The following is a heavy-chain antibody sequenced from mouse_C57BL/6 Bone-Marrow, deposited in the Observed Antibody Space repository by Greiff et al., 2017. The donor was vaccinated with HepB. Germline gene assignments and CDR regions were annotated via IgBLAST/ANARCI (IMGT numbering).Heavy chain of an antibody. V-gene: IGHV1-81*01. J-gene: IGHJ3*01. D-gene: IGHD1-1*01. CDR1: GYTFTSYG. CDR3: ARWDYGSSHGAY. Sequence: QVQLKQSGAELARPGASVKLSCKASGYTFTSYGISWVKQRTGQGLEWIGEIYPRSGNTYYNEKFKGKATLTADKSSSTAYMELRSLTSEDSAVYFCARWDYGSSHGAYWGQGTLVTVAA. CDR2: IYPRSGNT.